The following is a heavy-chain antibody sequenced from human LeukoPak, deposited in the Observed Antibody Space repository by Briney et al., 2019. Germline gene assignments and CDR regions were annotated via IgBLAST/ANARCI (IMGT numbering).Heavy chain of an antibody. V-gene: IGHV3-48*03. CDR3: AREGVGVDYGDYYYYMDV. D-gene: IGHD4-17*01. J-gene: IGHJ6*03. Sequence: GGSLRLSCAASGFTFSSYEMNWVRQAPGKGLEWVSYISSSGSTIYYADSVKGRFTISRDNAKNSLYLQMNSLRSDDTAVYYCAREGVGVDYGDYYYYMDVWGKGTTVTVSS. CDR1: GFTFSSYE. CDR2: ISSSGSTI.